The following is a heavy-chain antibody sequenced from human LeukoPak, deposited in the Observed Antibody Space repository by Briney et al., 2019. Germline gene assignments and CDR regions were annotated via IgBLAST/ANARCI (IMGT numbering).Heavy chain of an antibody. CDR3: ARATHLLDGMDV. CDR1: GFTFSSYA. D-gene: IGHD3-10*01. J-gene: IGHJ6*02. CDR2: ISYDGSNK. Sequence: GRSLRLSCAASGFTFSSYAMHWVRQAPGKGLEWVAVISYDGSNKYYADSVKGRFTISRDNSKNTLYLQMNSLRAEDTAVYYCARATHLLDGMDVWGQGTTVTVSS. V-gene: IGHV3-30-3*01.